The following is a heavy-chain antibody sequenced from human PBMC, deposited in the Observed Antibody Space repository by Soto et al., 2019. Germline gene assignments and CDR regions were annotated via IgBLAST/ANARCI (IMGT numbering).Heavy chain of an antibody. CDR1: GGSISSSSYY. Sequence: SETLSLTCTVSGGSISSSSYYWCWIRQPPGKGLEWIGSIYYSGSTYYNPSLKSRVTISVDTSKNQFSLKLSSVTAADTAVYSCARGRPPYCYGSGSYYLSFYYYFVMAVWGQGTTVTVSS. CDR2: IYYSGST. J-gene: IGHJ6*02. CDR3: ARGRPPYCYGSGSYYLSFYYYFVMAV. D-gene: IGHD3-10*01. V-gene: IGHV4-39*01.